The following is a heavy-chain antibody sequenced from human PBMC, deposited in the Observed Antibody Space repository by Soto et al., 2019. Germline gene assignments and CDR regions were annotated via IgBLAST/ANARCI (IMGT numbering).Heavy chain of an antibody. CDR2: IYYSGST. CDR1: GGSISSGDYY. Sequence: QVQLQESGPGLVKPSQTLSLTCTVSGGSISSGDYYWSWIRQPPGKGLEWIGYIYYSGSTYYNPSLKSRVTISVDTSKNQFSLKLSSVTAADTAVYYCARDSPLIAAASKSYYFDYWGQGTLVTVSS. CDR3: ARDSPLIAAASKSYYFDY. D-gene: IGHD6-13*01. J-gene: IGHJ4*02. V-gene: IGHV4-30-4*01.